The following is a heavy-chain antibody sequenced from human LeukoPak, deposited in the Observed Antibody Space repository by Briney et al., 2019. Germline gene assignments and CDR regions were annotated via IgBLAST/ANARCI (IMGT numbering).Heavy chain of an antibody. Sequence: GGSLRLSCAASGFTFSDYYMSWIRQAPGKGLEWVSSISGSGDDPSYADSVKGRFTISRDNSRNTLYLQMNSLRAEDTAVYYCAKQFVDIWGQGTLVTVSS. CDR2: ISGSGDDP. J-gene: IGHJ5*02. CDR3: AKQFVDI. CDR1: GFTFSDYY. D-gene: IGHD3-10*01. V-gene: IGHV3-23*01.